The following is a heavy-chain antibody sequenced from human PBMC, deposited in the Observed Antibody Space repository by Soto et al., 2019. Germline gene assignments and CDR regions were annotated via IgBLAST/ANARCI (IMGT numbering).Heavy chain of an antibody. CDR2: ISAYNGHT. CDR1: GYTFISYG. Sequence: ASVKVSCKASGYTFISYGISWARQAPGQGLEWMGWISAYNGHTNYAPKLQGRVTMTTDTSTSTAYMELRSLRSDDTAVYYCARLGDYYGSGSYLGYYYYYGMDVWGQGTTVTVSS. V-gene: IGHV1-18*01. CDR3: ARLGDYYGSGSYLGYYYYYGMDV. D-gene: IGHD3-10*01. J-gene: IGHJ6*02.